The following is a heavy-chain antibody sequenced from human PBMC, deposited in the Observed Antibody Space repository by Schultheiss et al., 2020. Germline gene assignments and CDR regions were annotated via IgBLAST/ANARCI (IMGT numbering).Heavy chain of an antibody. CDR2: IYYSGST. D-gene: IGHD2-15*01. Sequence: SETLSLTCTVSGGSISSSSYYWGWIRQPPGKGLEWIGSIYYSGSTYYNPSLKSRVTISVDTSKNQFSLKLSSVTSADTAVYYCASGLGSGFYEYYFDYWGQGTLVTVSS. CDR3: ASGLGSGFYEYYFDY. CDR1: GGSISSSSYY. V-gene: IGHV4-39*07. J-gene: IGHJ4*02.